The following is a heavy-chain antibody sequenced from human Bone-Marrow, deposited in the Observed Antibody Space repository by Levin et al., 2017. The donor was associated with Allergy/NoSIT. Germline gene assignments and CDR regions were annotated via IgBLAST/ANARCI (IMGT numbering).Heavy chain of an antibody. CDR3: TRYHDVWSGYYLDY. Sequence: GGSLRLSCTASGFTFRDYAVTWVRQAPGKGLEWVGFIKSKNYGGTTDYAASVKGRFTISRDDSKSIAYLQMNSLKTEDTAVYFCTRYHDVWSGYYLDYWGQGTLITVSS. J-gene: IGHJ4*02. D-gene: IGHD3-3*01. V-gene: IGHV3-49*04. CDR1: GFTFRDYA. CDR2: IKSKNYGGTT.